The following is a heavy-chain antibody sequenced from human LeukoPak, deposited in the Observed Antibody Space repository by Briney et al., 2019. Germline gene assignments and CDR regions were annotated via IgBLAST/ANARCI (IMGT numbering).Heavy chain of an antibody. V-gene: IGHV3-21*01. J-gene: IGHJ4*02. D-gene: IGHD3-3*01. CDR2: ISSSSSYI. Sequence: GGSLRLSCAASGFTFSSYSMNSVRQAPGKGLEWVSSISSSSSYIYSAESVKGRFTISRDNAKNSLYLQMNSLRAEDTAVYYCARGSGVFMGGQGTLVTVSS. CDR3: ARGSGVFM. CDR1: GFTFSSYS.